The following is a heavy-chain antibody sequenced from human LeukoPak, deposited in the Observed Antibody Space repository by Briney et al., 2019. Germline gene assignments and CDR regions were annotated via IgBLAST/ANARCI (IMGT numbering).Heavy chain of an antibody. CDR3: ATARGWGSDYYYGMDV. V-gene: IGHV1-2*02. J-gene: IGHJ6*02. D-gene: IGHD2-21*01. CDR1: GYTFTGYY. Sequence: ASVKVSCKASGYTFTGYYLHWVRQAPGQGLEWMGLIKSNSGGTNYAQIFQGRVTMTRDTSISTAYMELSRLISDDTAVYYCATARGWGSDYYYGMDVWGQGTTVTVSS. CDR2: IKSNSGGT.